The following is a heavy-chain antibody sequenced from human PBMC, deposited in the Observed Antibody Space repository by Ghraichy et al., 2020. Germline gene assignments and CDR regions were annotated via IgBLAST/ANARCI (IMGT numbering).Heavy chain of an antibody. D-gene: IGHD3-22*01. CDR2: IYTSGST. Sequence: SETLSLTCTVSGGSISSYYWSWIRQPAGKGLEWIGRIYTSGSTNYNPSLKSRVTMSVDTSKNQFSLKLSSVTAADTAVYYCARDRNYYDSSGYYLTLDYWGQGTLVTVSS. CDR3: ARDRNYYDSSGYYLTLDY. CDR1: GGSISSYY. V-gene: IGHV4-4*07. J-gene: IGHJ4*02.